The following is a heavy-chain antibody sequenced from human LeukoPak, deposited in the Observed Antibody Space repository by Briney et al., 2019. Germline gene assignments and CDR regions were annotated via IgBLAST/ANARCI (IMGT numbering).Heavy chain of an antibody. CDR1: GFIFKSYS. CDR3: AREYYSSSWWVYY. J-gene: IGHJ4*02. D-gene: IGHD6-13*01. CDR2: ISSSISTI. Sequence: PGGSLRLSCAASGFIFKSYSILWLRQAPGKGLEWVSYISSSISTIYYADSVKGRFTISRDNAKNSLYLQMNSLRDEDTALYYCAREYYSSSWWVYYWGQGTLVTVSS. V-gene: IGHV3-48*02.